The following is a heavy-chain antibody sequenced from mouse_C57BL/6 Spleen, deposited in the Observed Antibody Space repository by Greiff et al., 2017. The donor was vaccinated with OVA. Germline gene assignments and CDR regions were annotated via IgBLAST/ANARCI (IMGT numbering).Heavy chain of an antibody. J-gene: IGHJ4*01. V-gene: IGHV1-50*01. CDR3: ARRGYGSSKAMDY. Sequence: QVQLQQPGAELVKPGASVKLSCKASGSTFTSYWMQWVKQRPGQGLEWIGEIDPSDSYTNYNQKFKGKATLTVDTSSSTAYMQLSSLTAEDSAVYYCARRGYGSSKAMDYWGQGTSVTVSS. D-gene: IGHD1-1*01. CDR1: GSTFTSYW. CDR2: IDPSDSYT.